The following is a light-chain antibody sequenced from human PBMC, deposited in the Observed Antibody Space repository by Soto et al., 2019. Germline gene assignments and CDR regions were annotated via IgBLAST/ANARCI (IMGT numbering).Light chain of an antibody. Sequence: EIVLTQSPGTLSLSPGERATLSCRASQSVSSSYLAWYQQKPGQAPRLLIYGASSRVTGIPDRFSGSGSGTDFTLTISRLEPEDFAVYYCQQYGSSPITFGQGTRWRL. CDR3: QQYGSSPIT. CDR2: GAS. J-gene: IGKJ5*01. CDR1: QSVSSSY. V-gene: IGKV3-20*01.